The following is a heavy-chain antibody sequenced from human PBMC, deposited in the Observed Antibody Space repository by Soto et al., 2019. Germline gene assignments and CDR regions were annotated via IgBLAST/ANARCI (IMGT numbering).Heavy chain of an antibody. J-gene: IGHJ4*02. V-gene: IGHV4-4*02. CDR2: VYHSGSA. CDR1: GVSITSSNW. CDR3: ATSVDTTSVPLYYFDF. Sequence: SETLSLTCAVSGVSITSSNWWTWVRQPPGKGLEWIGEVYHSGSANYNPSLKSRVTITVDESKNHFSLKLTSVTAADTAVDYCATSVDTTSVPLYYFDFWGQGTLVTVSS. D-gene: IGHD5-18*01.